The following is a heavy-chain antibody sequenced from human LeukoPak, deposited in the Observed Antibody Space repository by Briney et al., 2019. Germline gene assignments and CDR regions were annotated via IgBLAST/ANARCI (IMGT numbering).Heavy chain of an antibody. CDR3: ARGYYYDAGTHDGNRGDAFDI. V-gene: IGHV4-4*07. J-gene: IGHJ3*02. Sequence: PSETLSLTCTVSGGSISSYYWSWIRQPAGKGLEWIGRIYTSGSTNYNPSLKSRVTMSVDTSKNQFSLKLSSVTAADTAVYYCARGYYYDAGTHDGNRGDAFDIWGQGTMVTVSS. CDR2: IYTSGST. CDR1: GGSISSYY. D-gene: IGHD3-22*01.